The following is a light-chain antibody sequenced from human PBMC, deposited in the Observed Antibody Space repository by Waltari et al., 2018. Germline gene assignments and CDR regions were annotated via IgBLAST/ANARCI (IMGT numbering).Light chain of an antibody. CDR1: QSLLYNANNKNY. Sequence: DIVMTPSPDSLTVSLGERVTINCKSSQSLLYNANNKNYLAWYQRKVGQAPKLLISWASTRESGVPNRFNGSGSGTLFNLTISGLQAEDVAVYYCQQYYGTPFTFGPGTKLEIK. J-gene: IGKJ3*01. V-gene: IGKV4-1*01. CDR3: QQYYGTPFT. CDR2: WAS.